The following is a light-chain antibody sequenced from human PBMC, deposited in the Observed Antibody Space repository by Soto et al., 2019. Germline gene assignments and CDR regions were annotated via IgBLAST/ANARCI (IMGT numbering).Light chain of an antibody. CDR2: WAS. CDR1: QSVLYTSNNKNH. J-gene: IGKJ3*01. Sequence: DIVMTQSRDSLAVSLGERATINCKSSQSVLYTSNNKNHLAWYQQKPGQPPKLLIYWASTRESGVPDRFSGSGSGTDFTLTISSLQAEDVAVYYCHQFYSIPITFGPGTKVDIK. V-gene: IGKV4-1*01. CDR3: HQFYSIPIT.